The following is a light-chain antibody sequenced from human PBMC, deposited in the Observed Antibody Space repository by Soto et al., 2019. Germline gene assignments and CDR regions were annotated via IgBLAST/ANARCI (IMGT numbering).Light chain of an antibody. J-gene: IGLJ3*02. CDR1: SSNFEKIY. V-gene: IGLV1-51*01. CDR3: GAWDKSLSAEV. CDR2: DGN. Sequence: SVLTQPPSVSAAPGQNVTISCSGSSSNFEKIYVSWYQQFPGTAPKRLIYDGNKRPSGIPDRFSGSKSGTSAILGITGLQTGDEADYYCGAWDKSLSAEVFGGGTKLTVL.